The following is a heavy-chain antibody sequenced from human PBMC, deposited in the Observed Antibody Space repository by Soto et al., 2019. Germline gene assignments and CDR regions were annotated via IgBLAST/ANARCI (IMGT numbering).Heavy chain of an antibody. Sequence: GGSLRLSCAASGFTVSTNYMSWVRQAPGKGLEWVSTIYRGGSTYHADSVKGRFTISRDNSNNTLYLQMNSLRAEDTAVYYCEKGANWNDVEGDYWGQGTLVTVSS. D-gene: IGHD1-20*01. J-gene: IGHJ4*02. CDR1: GFTVSTNY. V-gene: IGHV3-66*01. CDR3: EKGANWNDVEGDY. CDR2: IYRGGST.